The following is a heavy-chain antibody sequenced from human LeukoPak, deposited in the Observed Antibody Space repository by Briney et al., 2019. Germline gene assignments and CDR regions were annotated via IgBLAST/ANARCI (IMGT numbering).Heavy chain of an antibody. V-gene: IGHV3-20*01. CDR1: GFTFDDYG. CDR3: AKRAQIWVVIAIQGNDAFDI. J-gene: IGHJ3*02. CDR2: INWNGGST. D-gene: IGHD2-21*01. Sequence: GGSLRLSCAASGFTFDDYGMSWVRQAPGKGLEWVSGINWNGGSTGYADSVKGRFTISRDSAKNSLYLQMNSLRAEDTALYHCAKRAQIWVVIAIQGNDAFDIWGQGAMVTVSS.